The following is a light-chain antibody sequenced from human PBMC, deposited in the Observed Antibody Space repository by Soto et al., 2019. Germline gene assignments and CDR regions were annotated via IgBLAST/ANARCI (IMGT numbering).Light chain of an antibody. CDR3: QQYNNWPPWT. CDR1: QSVSSN. CDR2: GAS. J-gene: IGKJ1*01. Sequence: EIVMTQSPATLSVSPRERATLSCRASQSVSSNLAWYQQKPGQAPRLRIYGASTRATGIPARFSGSGSGTEFTLTISSLQSEDFAVYYCQQYNNWPPWTFGQGTKVDIK. V-gene: IGKV3-15*01.